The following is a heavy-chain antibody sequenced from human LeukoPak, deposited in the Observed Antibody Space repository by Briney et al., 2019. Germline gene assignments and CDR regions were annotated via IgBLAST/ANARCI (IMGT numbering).Heavy chain of an antibody. Sequence: GRSLRLSCAASGCTFSSYGMHWVRQAPGKGLEWVAVIWYDGSNKYYADSVKGRFTISRDNSKNTLYLQMNSLRAEDTAVYYCARDKLGRGVITATIDYWGQGTLVTVSS. CDR1: GCTFSSYG. CDR3: ARDKLGRGVITATIDY. D-gene: IGHD3-10*01. V-gene: IGHV3-33*01. J-gene: IGHJ4*02. CDR2: IWYDGSNK.